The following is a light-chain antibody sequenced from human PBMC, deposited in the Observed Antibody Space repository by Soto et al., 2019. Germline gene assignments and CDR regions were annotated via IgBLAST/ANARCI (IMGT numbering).Light chain of an antibody. CDR2: EAS. J-gene: IGKJ4*01. V-gene: IGKV3D-15*01. Sequence: EVVMTQSPATLSVSPGEGVTLSCRANQGIGDTLAWYQHKPDQAPRLLIFEASTRATGVPVRISGSGSGTDFTLTISSLEPEDFAVYYCQQYKNWPPPTFGGGTKVQIK. CDR3: QQYKNWPPPT. CDR1: QGIGDT.